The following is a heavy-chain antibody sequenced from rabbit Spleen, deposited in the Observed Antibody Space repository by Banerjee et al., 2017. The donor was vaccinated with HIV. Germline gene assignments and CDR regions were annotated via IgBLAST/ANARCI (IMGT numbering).Heavy chain of an antibody. CDR1: GVSFSDKDV. J-gene: IGHJ3*01. CDR3: ARDGAGGSYFAL. CDR2: INIVTGKS. Sequence: QEQLEESGGGLVKPEGSLTLTCKASGVSFSDKDVMCWVRQAPGKGLEWIACINIVTGKSVYASWAKGRFTMSRTSSTTVTLQMTSLTAADTATYFCARDGAGGSYFALWGQGTLVTVS. V-gene: IGHV1S45*01. D-gene: IGHD8-1*01.